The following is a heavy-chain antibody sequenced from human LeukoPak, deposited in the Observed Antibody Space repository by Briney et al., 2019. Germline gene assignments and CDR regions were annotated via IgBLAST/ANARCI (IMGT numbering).Heavy chain of an antibody. CDR2: ISAYNGNT. Sequence: ASVKVSCKASGYTFTSYGISWVRQAPGQGLVWMGWISAYNGNTNYAQKLQGRVTMTTDTSTSTAYMELRSLRSDDTAVYYCLARFFDAFDIWGQGTMVTVSS. D-gene: IGHD3-10*01. CDR1: GYTFTSYG. J-gene: IGHJ3*02. CDR3: LARFFDAFDI. V-gene: IGHV1-18*01.